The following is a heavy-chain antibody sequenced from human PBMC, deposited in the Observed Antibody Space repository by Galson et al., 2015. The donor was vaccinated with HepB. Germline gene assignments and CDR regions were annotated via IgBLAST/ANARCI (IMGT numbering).Heavy chain of an antibody. V-gene: IGHV3-33*01. CDR1: GFTFSNYG. J-gene: IGHJ6*02. CDR3: ARSYWADSSSSGAGRYFHYGMDV. Sequence: SLRLSCAASGFTFSNYGMHWIRQAPGKGLEWVAVIWYDGSNEYYADSVKGRFTISRDNSKTTLYLQMNSLRVDDTAVYFCARSYWADSSSSGAGRYFHYGMDVWGQGTTVTVSS. D-gene: IGHD6-6*01. CDR2: IWYDGSNE.